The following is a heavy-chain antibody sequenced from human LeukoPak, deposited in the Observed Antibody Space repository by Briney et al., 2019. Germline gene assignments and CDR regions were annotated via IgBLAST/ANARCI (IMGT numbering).Heavy chain of an antibody. D-gene: IGHD2-8*02. CDR1: GGSISSSNW. J-gene: IGHJ4*02. Sequence: PSETLSHTCAVSGGSISSSNWWSWVRQPPGKGLEWIGEIYHSGSTYYNLSLKSRVTISVDTSKNQFSLKLNSLTAADTAVYFCARLGGVYGGYYFDYWGQGTLVTVSS. CDR3: ARLGGVYGGYYFDY. CDR2: IYHSGST. V-gene: IGHV4-4*02.